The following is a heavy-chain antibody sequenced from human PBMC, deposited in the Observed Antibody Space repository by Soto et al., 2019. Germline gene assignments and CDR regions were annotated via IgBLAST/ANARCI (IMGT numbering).Heavy chain of an antibody. CDR3: ARDRLGATGDY. Sequence: ASVKVSCKASGYTFTSYGISWVRQAPGQGLEWMGWISAHNANTNYAQKLQGRVTMTTDTSTSTSYMELRSLRSDDTAVYFCARDRLGATGDYWGQGTLVTVSS. J-gene: IGHJ4*02. CDR1: GYTFTSYG. D-gene: IGHD1-26*01. CDR2: ISAHNANT. V-gene: IGHV1-18*01.